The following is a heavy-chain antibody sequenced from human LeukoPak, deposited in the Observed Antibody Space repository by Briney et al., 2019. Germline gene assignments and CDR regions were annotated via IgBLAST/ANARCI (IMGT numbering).Heavy chain of an antibody. CDR2: INSDSINT. D-gene: IGHD7-27*01. V-gene: IGHV3-74*01. CDR3: ARGHHCRGTNCFSPYSYYYMDL. CDR1: EYPFRHYW. J-gene: IGHJ6*03. Sequence: GGSLRLLCVASEYPFRHYWKHWVRQVPGKAPVRVTRINSDSINTRYADSVERRLTTSRDNALNTLYLQINSLRAEDTAGYYCARGHHCRGTNCFSPYSYYYMDLWGKGTTVSVSS.